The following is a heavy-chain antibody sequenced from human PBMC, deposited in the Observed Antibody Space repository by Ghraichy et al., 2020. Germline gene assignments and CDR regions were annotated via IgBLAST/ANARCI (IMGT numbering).Heavy chain of an antibody. CDR1: GDSITSGGYY. D-gene: IGHD4-23*01. J-gene: IGHJ3*02. V-gene: IGHV4-31*03. CDR2: IYYSGST. Sequence: SETLSLTCTVSGDSITSGGYYWNWIRQHPGKGLEWIGYIYYSGSTYYNPSLKSRVTISVDTSKKQFSLKLTSLTAADTAVYYCARGSTVITSDAFDIWGQGTMVIVSS. CDR3: ARGSTVITSDAFDI.